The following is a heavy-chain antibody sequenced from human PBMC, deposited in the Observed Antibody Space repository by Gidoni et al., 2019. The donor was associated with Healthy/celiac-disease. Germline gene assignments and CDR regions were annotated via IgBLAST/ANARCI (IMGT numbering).Heavy chain of an antibody. J-gene: IGHJ5*02. D-gene: IGHD2-2*01. CDR3: ARDHRTSAAPRGWFDP. CDR1: GSTFTAYY. CDR2: LNPNSGGT. V-gene: IGHV1-2*02. Sequence: QVQLVQSGAEVKKPGASVKVSCKASGSTFTAYYMHWVRQAPGQGLEWMGWLNPNSGGTNYAQKFQGRVTMTRDTSISTAYMELSRLGSDDTAVYYCARDHRTSAAPRGWFDPWGQGTLVTVSS.